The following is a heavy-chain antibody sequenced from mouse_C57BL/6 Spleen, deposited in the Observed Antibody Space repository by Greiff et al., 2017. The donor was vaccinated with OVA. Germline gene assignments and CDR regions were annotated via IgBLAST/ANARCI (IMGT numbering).Heavy chain of an antibody. V-gene: IGHV3-1*01. J-gene: IGHJ1*03. Sequence: EVKLQESGPGMVKPSQSLSLTCTVTGYSITSGYDWHWIRPFPGNKLEWMGYISYSGSTNYNPSLKSRISITHDTSKNHFFLKLNSVTTEDTATYYCARVDGYYGYFDVWGTGTTVTVSS. CDR3: ARVDGYYGYFDV. D-gene: IGHD1-1*01. CDR2: ISYSGST. CDR1: GYSITSGYD.